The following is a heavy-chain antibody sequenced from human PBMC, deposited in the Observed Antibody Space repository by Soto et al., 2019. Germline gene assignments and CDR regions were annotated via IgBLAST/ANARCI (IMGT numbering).Heavy chain of an antibody. D-gene: IGHD6-13*01. V-gene: IGHV6-1*01. CDR3: ARGDSSSWYGYYGMDV. Sequence: SQTLSLTCVISGDSVSSNSAAWNWIRQSPSRGLEWLGRTYYRSKWYNDYAVSVKSRITINPDTSKNQFSLQLNSVTPEDTAVYYCARGDSSSWYGYYGMDVWGQGTTVTVSS. CDR1: GDSVSSNSAA. CDR2: TYYRSKWYN. J-gene: IGHJ6*02.